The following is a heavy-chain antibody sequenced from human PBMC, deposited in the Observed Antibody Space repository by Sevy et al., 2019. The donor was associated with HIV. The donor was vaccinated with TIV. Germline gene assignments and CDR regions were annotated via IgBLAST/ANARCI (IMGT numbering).Heavy chain of an antibody. CDR3: ARGQLLQFLEWPSYSLDV. J-gene: IGHJ6*02. CDR2: INSHGTIT. D-gene: IGHD3-3*01. CDR1: GFTFSSHW. Sequence: GGSLRLSCAASGFTFSSHWMFWVRQAPGKGLMWVSHINSHGTITNYADSVKGRFAISRDNAKNTVYLRMDSLRAEDTAVYYSARGQLLQFLEWPSYSLDVWGQGTTVTVSS. V-gene: IGHV3-74*01.